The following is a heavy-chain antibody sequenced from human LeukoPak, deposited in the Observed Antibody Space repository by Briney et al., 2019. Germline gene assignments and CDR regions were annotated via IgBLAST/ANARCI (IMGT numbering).Heavy chain of an antibody. Sequence: PSETLSLTCAVYGGSFSGYYWGWIRQPPGKGREWIGEINHSGTNNYNPSLKSRATTSVDTTKKPYSMKMSSVSDAETAVYYCARHYYESSGYPYFDYWGQGTLVTVSS. J-gene: IGHJ4*02. CDR1: GGSFSGYY. D-gene: IGHD3-22*01. CDR3: ARHYYESSGYPYFDY. CDR2: INHSGTN. V-gene: IGHV4-34*01.